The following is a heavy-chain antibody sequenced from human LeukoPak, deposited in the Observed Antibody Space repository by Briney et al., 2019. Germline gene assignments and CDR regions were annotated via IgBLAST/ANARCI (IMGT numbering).Heavy chain of an antibody. D-gene: IGHD2-15*01. CDR2: ISSTSTYI. CDR1: GFTFSSHN. V-gene: IGHV3-21*01. CDR3: ARVRYCSGGSCYILDS. Sequence: PGGSLRLSCATSGFTFSSHNMNWVRQAPGKGLEWVSSISSTSTYIYYADSVKGRFTISRDNAKNALYLQMNSLRAEDTAVYYCARVRYCSGGSCYILDSWGQGTLVTVSS. J-gene: IGHJ4*02.